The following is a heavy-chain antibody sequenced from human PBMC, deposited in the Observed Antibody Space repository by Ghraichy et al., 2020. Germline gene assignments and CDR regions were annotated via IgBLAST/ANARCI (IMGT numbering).Heavy chain of an antibody. J-gene: IGHJ4*02. CDR3: SRDVGTFGSGSSPRGY. CDR1: GFTFSSYW. V-gene: IGHV3-7*01. CDR2: IRQDGSVT. Sequence: GGSLRLSCAGSGFTFSSYWMSWVRQAPGKGWEWVANIRQDGSVTFYVDSVKGRFTISRDNAKKSLYLQMNSLRAEDTGVYYCSRDVGTFGSGSSPRGYWGQGTLVTVSS. D-gene: IGHD3-10*01.